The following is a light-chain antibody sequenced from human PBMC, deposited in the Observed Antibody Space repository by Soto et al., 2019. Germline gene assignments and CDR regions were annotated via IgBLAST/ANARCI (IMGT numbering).Light chain of an antibody. CDR3: QQSYSTPDT. CDR1: QSSSSY. CDR2: AAS. V-gene: IGKV1-39*01. Sequence: DLQMTQSPSSLSASVGDRVTITCLASQSSSSYLNWYQQKPGKAPKLLIYAASILQSGVPSRFSGSGSGTDFTLTISSLQPEDFATYYCQQSYSTPDTFGGGTTVEIK. J-gene: IGKJ4*01.